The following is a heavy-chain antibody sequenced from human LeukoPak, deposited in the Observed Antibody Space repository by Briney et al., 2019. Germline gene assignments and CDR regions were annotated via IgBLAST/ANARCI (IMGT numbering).Heavy chain of an antibody. CDR2: IYSAGNT. D-gene: IGHD6-19*01. Sequence: GVSLRLSCVASGLTVSSNYMSWVRQAPGKGLEWVSVIYSAGNTYYADSVKGRFTISRHNSENTLYLQMNSLRVEDTAVYYCARGGTPGYSSGRIDYWGQGTLVTVSS. V-gene: IGHV3-53*04. CDR3: ARGGTPGYSSGRIDY. J-gene: IGHJ4*02. CDR1: GLTVSSNY.